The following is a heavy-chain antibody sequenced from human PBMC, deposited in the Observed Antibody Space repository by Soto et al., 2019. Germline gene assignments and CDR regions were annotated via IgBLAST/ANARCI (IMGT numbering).Heavy chain of an antibody. V-gene: IGHV3-33*01. D-gene: IGHD6-6*01. CDR3: ARDLGLGIGSSGFGMDV. CDR1: GFTFSSYG. CDR2: IWYDGSNK. J-gene: IGHJ6*02. Sequence: GGSLRLSCAASGFTFSSYGMHWVRQAPGKGLEWVAVIWYDGSNKYYADSVKGRFTISRDNSKNTLYLQMNSLRAEDTAVYYCARDLGLGIGSSGFGMDVWGQGTTVTVSS.